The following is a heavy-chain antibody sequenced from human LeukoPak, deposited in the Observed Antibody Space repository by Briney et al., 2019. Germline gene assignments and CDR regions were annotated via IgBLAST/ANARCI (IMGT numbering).Heavy chain of an antibody. CDR1: GYTFTSCD. V-gene: IGHV1-8*01. J-gene: IGHJ4*02. CDR2: MNPNSGNT. Sequence: ASVKVSYMASGYTFTSCDINWVRQATGQGLEWMGWMNPNSGNTGYGQSFQGRITMTRDISIGTAYMELSNLTSEDAAIYYCTRGSSGRRENWGEGTLVTVSA. D-gene: IGHD6-19*01. CDR3: TRGSSGRREN.